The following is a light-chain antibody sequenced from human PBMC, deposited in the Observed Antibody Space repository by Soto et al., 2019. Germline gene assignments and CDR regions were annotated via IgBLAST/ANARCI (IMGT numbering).Light chain of an antibody. CDR2: DAS. J-gene: IGKJ2*01. CDR1: QSISSW. Sequence: DIQMTQSPSTLSASVGDRVTITCRASQSISSWLAWYQQKPGKAPKLLIYDASSLESGVPSRFSGSGSGKDFTLTISSLQPDDFATYYCQQYNSYRYTFGQGTKLEIK. CDR3: QQYNSYRYT. V-gene: IGKV1-5*01.